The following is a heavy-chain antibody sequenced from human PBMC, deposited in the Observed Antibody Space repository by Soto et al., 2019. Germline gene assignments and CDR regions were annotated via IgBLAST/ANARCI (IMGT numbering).Heavy chain of an antibody. CDR3: AKGRGGSGWRFDY. Sequence: GGSLRLSCAASGFTFSSYAMSWVRQPAGKGLEWVSGISGGGGSTYYPDFMKGRLTTARDNSRNTLYLQMNSLRAEDTVVYYCAKGRGGSGWRFDYWGQGTLVTVSS. J-gene: IGHJ4*02. CDR1: GFTFSSYA. D-gene: IGHD6-19*01. V-gene: IGHV3-23*01. CDR2: ISGGGGST.